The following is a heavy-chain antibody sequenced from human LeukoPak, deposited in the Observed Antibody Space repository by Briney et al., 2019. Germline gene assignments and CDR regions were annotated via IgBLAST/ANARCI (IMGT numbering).Heavy chain of an antibody. CDR2: IYNGGST. Sequence: GGSLRLSCAASGFTVSSNYMSWVRQAPGKGLEWVSVIYNGGSTYYADSVKGRFTISRDNSKNTLYLQMNSLRAEDTAVYYCARTRGLTGYSHYFDYWGQGTLVTVSS. V-gene: IGHV3-53*01. J-gene: IGHJ4*02. CDR1: GFTVSSNY. D-gene: IGHD3-9*01. CDR3: ARTRGLTGYSHYFDY.